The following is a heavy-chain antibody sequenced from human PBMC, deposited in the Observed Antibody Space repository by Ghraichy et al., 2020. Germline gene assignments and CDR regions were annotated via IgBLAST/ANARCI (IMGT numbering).Heavy chain of an antibody. V-gene: IGHV3-23*01. Sequence: GGSLRLSCAASGFTFSSYAMSWVRQAPGKGLEWVSTISGSGGSTYYADSVKGRFTISRDNSKNTLYLQMNSLRAEDTAVYYCAKVNDFWSGGWFDPWGQGTLVTVSS. CDR1: GFTFSSYA. CDR2: ISGSGGST. D-gene: IGHD3-3*01. J-gene: IGHJ5*02. CDR3: AKVNDFWSGGWFDP.